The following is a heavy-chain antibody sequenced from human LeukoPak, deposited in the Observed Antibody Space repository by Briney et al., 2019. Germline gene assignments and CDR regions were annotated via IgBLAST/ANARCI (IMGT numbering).Heavy chain of an antibody. V-gene: IGHV3-33*01. CDR3: ASEPYYDSTGYWHYCYGMDV. Sequence: PGGSLRLSCAASGFTLSSYGMHWVRQAPGKGLEWGAVIWYDGSNKYYADSVKGRFTISRDKSKNTPYLQMNSLRAEDTAVYYSASEPYYDSTGYWHYCYGMDVCGQG. CDR2: IWYDGSNK. D-gene: IGHD3-22*01. J-gene: IGHJ6*02. CDR1: GFTLSSYG.